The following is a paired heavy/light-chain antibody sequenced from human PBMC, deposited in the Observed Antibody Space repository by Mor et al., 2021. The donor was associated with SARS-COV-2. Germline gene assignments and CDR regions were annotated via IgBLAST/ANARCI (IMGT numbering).Light chain of an antibody. CDR1: QNIKNY. CDR2: GAS. V-gene: IGKV1-39*01. Sequence: DIQMTQSPSSLSASVGDRVTITCRASQNIKNYLNWYQQKPGKAPELLIYGASSLQSAVPSRFSGTGSGTDFTLTISSLQPEDFAVYYCQQSDSPPLTFGGGTKVVI. J-gene: IGKJ4*01. CDR3: QQSDSPPLT.
Heavy chain of an antibody. J-gene: IGHJ4*02. D-gene: IGHD2-2*01. CDR3: ARWYQLLGGVSRHDY. CDR2: ISVSNGNT. Sequence: QVQLVQSGAEVRKPGASVKVSCKVSASTLTNYAISWVRQAPGQGLEWMGWISVSNGNTNYAQKFQGRVTVTRDTSTNTGYMELRGLRSDDTAVYYCARWYQLLGGVSRHDYWGQGTLVTVSS. V-gene: IGHV1-18*01. CDR1: ASTLTNYA.